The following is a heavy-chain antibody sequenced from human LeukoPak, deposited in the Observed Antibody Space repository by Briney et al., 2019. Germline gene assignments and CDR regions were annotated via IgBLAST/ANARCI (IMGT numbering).Heavy chain of an antibody. J-gene: IGHJ6*03. V-gene: IGHV3-30*02. CDR1: GFTFSSYG. CDR2: IRYDGSIK. D-gene: IGHD2-15*01. CDR3: ARGHGVVYYYMDV. Sequence: GGSLRLSCGASGFTFSSYGMHWVRQAPGKGLEWVAFIRYDGSIKYYADSVKGRFTISRDNSKNTLYLQMNSLRAGDTAVYYCARGHGVVYYYMDVWGKGTRSPSP.